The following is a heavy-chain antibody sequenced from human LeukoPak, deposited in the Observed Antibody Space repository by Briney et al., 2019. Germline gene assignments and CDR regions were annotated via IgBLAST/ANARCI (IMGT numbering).Heavy chain of an antibody. V-gene: IGHV3-53*01. CDR3: ARVGVDYDFWSGYSSSYFDY. D-gene: IGHD3-3*01. CDR1: GFPLSSNY. Sequence: PGGSLRLSCAASGFPLSSNYMSWVRQAPGKGLEWVSVIYSGGSTYYADSVKGRFTISRDNSKNTLYLQMNSLRAEDTAVYYCARVGVDYDFWSGYSSSYFDYWGQGTLVTVSS. CDR2: IYSGGST. J-gene: IGHJ4*02.